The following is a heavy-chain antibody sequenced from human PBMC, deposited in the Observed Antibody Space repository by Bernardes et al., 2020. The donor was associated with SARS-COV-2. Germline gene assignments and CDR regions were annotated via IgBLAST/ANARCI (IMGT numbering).Heavy chain of an antibody. CDR1: GGSISSGSFY. Sequence: SETLSLTCTVSGGSISSGSFYWYWIRQPAGKGLEWIGRIYTSGSTHYSPSLKSRVSISADTSRKQFSLKLSSLTAADTAVYYCARADGWYGVPFDYWGQGTRVIVSS. CDR3: ARADGWYGVPFDY. V-gene: IGHV4-61*02. CDR2: IYTSGST. J-gene: IGHJ4*02. D-gene: IGHD6-19*01.